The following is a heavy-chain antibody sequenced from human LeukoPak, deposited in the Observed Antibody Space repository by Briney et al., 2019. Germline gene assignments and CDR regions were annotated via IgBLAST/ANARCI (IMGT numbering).Heavy chain of an antibody. J-gene: IGHJ4*02. Sequence: GASVKVSCKASGYTFTSYYMHWVRQAPGKGLEWMGGFDPEDGETIYAQKFQGRVTMTEDTSTDTAYMELSSLRSEDTAVYYCATERAGATYGDFDYWGQGTLVTVSS. CDR1: GYTFTSYY. V-gene: IGHV1-24*01. CDR3: ATERAGATYGDFDY. D-gene: IGHD1-26*01. CDR2: FDPEDGET.